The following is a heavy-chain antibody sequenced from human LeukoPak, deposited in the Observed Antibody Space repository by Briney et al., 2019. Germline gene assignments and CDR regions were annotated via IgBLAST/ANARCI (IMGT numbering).Heavy chain of an antibody. CDR3: ARAVVVSAANY. J-gene: IGHJ4*02. Sequence: GGSLRLSCAASGFTFSNYWIYWVRQAPGKGLVWVARINPDGSGATYADSVKGRFTISRDNAKSTLYLQMNSLRAEDTAVYYCARAVVVSAANYWGQGTLVTVSS. V-gene: IGHV3-74*01. CDR2: INPDGSGA. D-gene: IGHD2-21*02. CDR1: GFTFSNYW.